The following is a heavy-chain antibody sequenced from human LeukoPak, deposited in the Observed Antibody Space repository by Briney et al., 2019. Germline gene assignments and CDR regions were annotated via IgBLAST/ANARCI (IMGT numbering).Heavy chain of an antibody. CDR1: GGSISSYY. CDR2: IYTSGST. V-gene: IGHV4-4*07. J-gene: IGHJ5*02. D-gene: IGHD1-26*01. CDR3: ARDRLTGELRKNWFDP. Sequence: SETLSLTCTVSGGSISSYYWSWIRQPAGKGLEWIGRIYTSGSTNYNPSLKSRVTMSVDTSKNQFSLKLSFVTAADTAVYYCARDRLTGELRKNWFDPWGQGTLVTVSS.